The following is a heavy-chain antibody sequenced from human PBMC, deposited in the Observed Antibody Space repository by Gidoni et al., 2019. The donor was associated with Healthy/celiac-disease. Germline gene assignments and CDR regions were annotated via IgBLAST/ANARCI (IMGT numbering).Heavy chain of an antibody. CDR3: TSISGQVLWYGMDV. J-gene: IGHJ6*02. V-gene: IGHV3-73*01. CDR2: IRSKANSYAT. CDR1: GFTFSGPA. D-gene: IGHD2-2*01. Sequence: EVQLVESGGGLVQPGGSLKLSCAASGFTFSGPAMHWFRQASGKGLEWVGRIRSKANSYATAYAASVKGRFTISRDDSKNTAYLQMNSLKTEDTAVYYCTSISGQVLWYGMDVWGQGTTVTVSS.